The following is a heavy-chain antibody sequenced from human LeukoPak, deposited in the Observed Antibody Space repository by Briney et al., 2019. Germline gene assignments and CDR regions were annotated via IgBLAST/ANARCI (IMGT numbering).Heavy chain of an antibody. Sequence: HGESLKMSCQGSVNSFTSRWIGWVRQMPRKGLEWMGIIYPGDSDTRYSSSFQGQVTMSVDTSISVAYLQWSSLKASDTGIYYCARALAGNLNDAFDLWGQGTMVTVAS. D-gene: IGHD6-19*01. J-gene: IGHJ3*01. V-gene: IGHV5-51*01. CDR3: ARALAGNLNDAFDL. CDR1: VNSFTSRW. CDR2: IYPGDSDT.